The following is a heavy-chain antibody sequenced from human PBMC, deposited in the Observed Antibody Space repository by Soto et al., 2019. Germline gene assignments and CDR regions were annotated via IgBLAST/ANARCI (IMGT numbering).Heavy chain of an antibody. J-gene: IGHJ4*02. V-gene: IGHV3-30-3*01. D-gene: IGHD1-26*01. Sequence: PGGSLRLSCATSGFTFSGYSMHWFRQAPGKGLEWVSVTSSDGGTKFYADSVKGRFTVSRDNSKNTLYLQMNSLRAGDTAVYFCAGEFGLKKWYFDNWGQGILVTVS. CDR2: TSSDGGTK. CDR3: AGEFGLKKWYFDN. CDR1: GFTFSGYS.